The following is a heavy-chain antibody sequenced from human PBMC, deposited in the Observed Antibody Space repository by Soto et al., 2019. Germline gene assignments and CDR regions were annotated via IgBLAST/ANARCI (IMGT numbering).Heavy chain of an antibody. CDR2: IYYSGTT. CDR3: AATPPGYFGIDV. V-gene: IGHV4-31*03. Sequence: QVQLQESGPGLVEPSQTLSLTCTVSGGSISSNGYYWIWIRQHPGKGLECIGYIYYSGTTYYNPSLKSRINISIATSKNQFSLKLSSVTAADTAVYYCAATPPGYFGIDVWGQGTTVTVSS. CDR1: GGSISSNGYY. D-gene: IGHD2-15*01. J-gene: IGHJ6*02.